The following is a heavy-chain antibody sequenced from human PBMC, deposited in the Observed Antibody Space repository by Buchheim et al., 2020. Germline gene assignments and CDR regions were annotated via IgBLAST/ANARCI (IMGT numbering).Heavy chain of an antibody. CDR1: GFTFSVYA. CDR3: ARSPGGNYEAYFDY. D-gene: IGHD1-26*01. V-gene: IGHV3-30*03. Sequence: QVQLVESGGGVVQPGRSLRLSCAESGFTFSVYAMHWVRQAPGKGLEWVAVTSYDGSVKHYADSVKGRFTISIDSSKNTLYLEMNSLRLDDTSVYYCARSPGGNYEAYFDYWGQG. J-gene: IGHJ4*02. CDR2: TSYDGSVK.